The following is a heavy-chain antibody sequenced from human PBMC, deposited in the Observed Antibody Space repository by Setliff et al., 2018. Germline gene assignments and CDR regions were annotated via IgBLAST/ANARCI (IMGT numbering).Heavy chain of an antibody. D-gene: IGHD3-22*01. CDR1: GYTLINYG. J-gene: IGHJ4*02. CDR2: IGAYTGNT. Sequence: ASVKVSCKASGYTLINYGISWVRQAPGQGLEWMGWIGAYTGNTNYAQKFQGRVTMTTDTSTSTAYMELRSLRSDDTAVYYCARDTRDRYDTSGHYLSLDYWGQGTLVTVSS. V-gene: IGHV1-18*01. CDR3: ARDTRDRYDTSGHYLSLDY.